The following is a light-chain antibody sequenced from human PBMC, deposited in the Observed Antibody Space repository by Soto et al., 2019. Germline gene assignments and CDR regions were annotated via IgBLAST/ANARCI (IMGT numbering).Light chain of an antibody. V-gene: IGKV1-5*01. Sequence: DIQMTQSPSTLSASVGVRVTITCRASQSISSWLAWYQQKPGKAPKLLIFDASTLEGGVPSRFSGSGSGTEFTLTISSLQPADFATYYCHQYNSYSITFGQGTRLEI. CDR1: QSISSW. CDR3: HQYNSYSIT. J-gene: IGKJ5*01. CDR2: DAS.